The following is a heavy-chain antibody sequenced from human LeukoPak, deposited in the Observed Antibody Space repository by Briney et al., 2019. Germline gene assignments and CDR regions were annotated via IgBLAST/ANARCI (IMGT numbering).Heavy chain of an antibody. D-gene: IGHD1-26*01. J-gene: IGHJ3*02. CDR3: ARLVGATTPLDI. CDR1: GGSFSSYC. CDR2: IHYSGST. V-gene: IGHV4-59*08. Sequence: SETLSLTCTVSGGSFSSYCWSWIRQPPGKGLEWIGYIHYSGSTNYNPSLKSRVTISVDTSKNQLSLKLSSVTAADTAVYYCARLVGATTPLDIWGQETMVTVSS.